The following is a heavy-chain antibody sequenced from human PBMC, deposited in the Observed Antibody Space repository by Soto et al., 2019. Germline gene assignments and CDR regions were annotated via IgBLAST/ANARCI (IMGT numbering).Heavy chain of an antibody. CDR2: VSYDGGNE. J-gene: IGHJ4*02. CDR1: GFTFRSYA. D-gene: IGHD5-12*01. Sequence: QVQLVESGGGVVQPGRSLRLSCTASGFTFRSYAMHWVRQAPGKGLEWLASVSYDGGNEHYADSVKGRFTISRDNSKNTLSLPMNSLRVEDTAVFYCARASGYDKWDTLNYWGQGTQVTVSS. CDR3: ARASGYDKWDTLNY. V-gene: IGHV3-30-3*01.